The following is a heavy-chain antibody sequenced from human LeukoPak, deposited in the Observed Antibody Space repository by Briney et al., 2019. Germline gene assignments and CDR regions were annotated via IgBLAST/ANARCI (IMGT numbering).Heavy chain of an antibody. D-gene: IGHD2-21*02. CDR3: ARRYCGGDCHSPYFDY. V-gene: IGHV3-7*01. CDR1: GFTFSSYW. Sequence: GGSLRLSCAASGFTFSSYWISWVRQAPGKGLEWVANIKEDGSEKYYVDSVKGRFTISRDNAKNSLYLQMNSLRAEDTAVYYCARRYCGGDCHSPYFDYWGQGTLVTVSS. J-gene: IGHJ4*02. CDR2: IKEDGSEK.